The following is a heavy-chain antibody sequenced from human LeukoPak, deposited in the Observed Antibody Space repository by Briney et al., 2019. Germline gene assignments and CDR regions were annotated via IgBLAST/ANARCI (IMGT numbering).Heavy chain of an antibody. D-gene: IGHD3-22*01. V-gene: IGHV3-9*01. CDR1: GFTFDDYA. CDR3: AKDSATMIVVVTSGAFDI. Sequence: GGSLRLSCAASGFTFDDYAMHWVRQAPGKGLEWVSGISWNSGSIGYADSVKGRFTISRDNAKNSLYLQMNSLRAEDTALYYCAKDSATMIVVVTSGAFDIWGQGTMVTVSS. CDR2: ISWNSGSI. J-gene: IGHJ3*02.